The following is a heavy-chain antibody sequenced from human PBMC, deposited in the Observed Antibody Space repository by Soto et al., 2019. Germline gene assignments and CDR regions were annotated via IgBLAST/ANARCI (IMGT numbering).Heavy chain of an antibody. CDR3: ARGRSGQNYYYYYMDV. V-gene: IGHV4-59*01. Sequence: PSETLSLTCTVSGGSISSYYWSWIRQPPGKGLEWIGYIYYSGSTNYNPSLKSRVTISVDTSKNQFSLKLSSVTAADTAVYYCARGRSGQNYYYYYMDVWGKGTTVTVSS. CDR1: GGSISSYY. J-gene: IGHJ6*03. CDR2: IYYSGST.